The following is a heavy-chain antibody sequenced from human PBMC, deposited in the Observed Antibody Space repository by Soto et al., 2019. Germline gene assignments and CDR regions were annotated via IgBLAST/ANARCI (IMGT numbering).Heavy chain of an antibody. CDR2: ISGGGRPI. CDR1: GFTFSTFS. V-gene: IGHV3-48*01. CDR3: ARDLGWAFDS. D-gene: IGHD6-19*01. J-gene: IGHJ4*02. Sequence: EVQLVESGGGSVQPGGSLRLSCAASGFTFSTFSMNWVRQAPGRGLEWISYISGGGRPISYADSVKGRFTISRDNAKNSLYLQMDSLTGEDTAVYYCARDLGWAFDSWGQGTLVNVSS.